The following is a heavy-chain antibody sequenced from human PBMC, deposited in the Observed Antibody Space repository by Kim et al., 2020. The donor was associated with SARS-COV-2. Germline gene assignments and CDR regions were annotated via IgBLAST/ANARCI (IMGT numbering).Heavy chain of an antibody. CDR1: GFTFTTYN. CDR2: ISANGTYI. D-gene: IGHD2-21*01. V-gene: IGHV3-21*06. Sequence: GGSLRLSCRASGFTFTTYNINWVRQAPGQGLEWVSSISANGTYIYYADSVKGRFTISGDSAKNSVFLQMKRLRVEDTAVYYCARAPINYDVFHIWGQGTMVTVSS. CDR3: ARAPINYDVFHI. J-gene: IGHJ3*02.